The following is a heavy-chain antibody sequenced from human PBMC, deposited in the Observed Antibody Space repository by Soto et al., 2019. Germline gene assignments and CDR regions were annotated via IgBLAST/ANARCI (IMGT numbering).Heavy chain of an antibody. Sequence: EVQLVESGGGLVQPGRSLRLSCEASGFSFSTFWMHWVRQAPGKGLVWVSRINSDGSSTYYADSVKGRVTISRDNAKNTLYLQLNSLRPEDTAVYYCARDFEYWGQGTLVTVSS. CDR3: ARDFEY. CDR1: GFSFSTFW. V-gene: IGHV3-74*01. CDR2: INSDGSST. J-gene: IGHJ4*02.